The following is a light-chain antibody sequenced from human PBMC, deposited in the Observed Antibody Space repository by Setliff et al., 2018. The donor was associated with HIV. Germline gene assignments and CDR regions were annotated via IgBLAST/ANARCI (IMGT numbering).Light chain of an antibody. Sequence: VLPQSSSASASLGSSVKLTCTLSSGHSNNIIAWHQQQPGKAPRYLMKVEGSGSYNKGSGVPDRFSGSSSGADRYLTISNLQSEDEADYYCETWDNNSWVFGGGTKATVL. J-gene: IGLJ3*02. CDR1: SGHSNNI. CDR3: ETWDNNSWV. CDR2: VEGSGSY. V-gene: IGLV4-60*03.